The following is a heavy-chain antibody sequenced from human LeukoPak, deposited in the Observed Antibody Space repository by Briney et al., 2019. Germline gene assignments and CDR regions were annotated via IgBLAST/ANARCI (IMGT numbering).Heavy chain of an antibody. CDR2: INHSGST. CDR1: GVSFSSYY. Sequence: SETLSLTCAVSGVSFSSYYWSWLRQPPGKGLEWIGEINHSGSTNYNPSLKSRVTISVDTSKNQFSLKLSSVTAADTAVYYCPLAGLLDAFYIWGQGTMVTVSS. V-gene: IGHV4-34*01. CDR3: PLAGLLDAFYI. D-gene: IGHD2-15*01. J-gene: IGHJ3*02.